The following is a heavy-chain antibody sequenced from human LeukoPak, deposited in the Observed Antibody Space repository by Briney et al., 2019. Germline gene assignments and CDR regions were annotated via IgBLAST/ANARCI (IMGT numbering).Heavy chain of an antibody. D-gene: IGHD4-11*01. V-gene: IGHV3-21*06. CDR1: GFTFSNYN. CDR3: ATGGSLTNQQNWFDP. Sequence: TTGGSLRLSCAASGFTFSNYNMNWVRQAPGKGLEWVSSISSGSGFMYYADSVKGRFTVSRDNAKNSLYLQMNSLRAEDTGVYYCATGGSLTNQQNWFDPWGQGTLVTVSS. CDR2: ISSGSGFM. J-gene: IGHJ5*02.